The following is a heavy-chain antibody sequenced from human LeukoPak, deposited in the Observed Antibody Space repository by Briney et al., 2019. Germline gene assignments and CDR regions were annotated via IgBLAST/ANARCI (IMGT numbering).Heavy chain of an antibody. J-gene: IGHJ4*02. V-gene: IGHV3-7*05. CDR1: GFTFSSYW. CDR2: IKRDGSDK. Sequence: PGGSLRLSCAASGFTFSSYWMNWVRQAPGKGLEWVANIKRDGSDKYYVDSVKGRFTISRDNAKNSLYLQMNSLRAEDTVVYYCVRGVDYWGQGTLVTVSS. CDR3: VRGVDY.